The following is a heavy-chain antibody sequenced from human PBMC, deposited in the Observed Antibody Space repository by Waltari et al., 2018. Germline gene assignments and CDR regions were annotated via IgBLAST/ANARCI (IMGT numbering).Heavy chain of an antibody. D-gene: IGHD2-21*02. J-gene: IGHJ1*01. Sequence: EVQLLESGGGLVQPGGSLRLSCAASGFTFSSYAMSWVRQAPGKGLEWVSVIYSGGSTYYADSVKGRFTISRDNSKNTRYLQMNSLRAEDTAVYYCAKDVGDSEYFQHWGQGTLVTVSS. CDR3: AKDVGDSEYFQH. V-gene: IGHV3-23*03. CDR1: GFTFSSYA. CDR2: IYSGGST.